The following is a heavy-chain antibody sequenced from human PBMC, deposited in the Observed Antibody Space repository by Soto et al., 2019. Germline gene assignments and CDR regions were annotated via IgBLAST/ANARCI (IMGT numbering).Heavy chain of an antibody. Sequence: GGSLRLSCAASGFTFSNAWMSWVRQAPGKGLEWVGRIKSKTDGGTTDYAAPVKGRFTISRDDSKNTLYLQMNSLKTEDTAVYYCTTDATLLWFGELAGAPYAFDIWGQGTMVTVSS. CDR2: IKSKTDGGTT. V-gene: IGHV3-15*01. CDR3: TTDATLLWFGELAGAPYAFDI. CDR1: GFTFSNAW. D-gene: IGHD3-10*01. J-gene: IGHJ3*02.